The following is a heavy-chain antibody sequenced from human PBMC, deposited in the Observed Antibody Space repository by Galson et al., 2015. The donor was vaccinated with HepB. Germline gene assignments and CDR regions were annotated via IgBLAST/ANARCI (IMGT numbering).Heavy chain of an antibody. CDR1: GFTFSSYA. Sequence: SLRLSCAASGFTFSSYAMHWVRQAPGKGLEYVSAISSNGGSTYYANSVKGRFTISRDNSKNTLYLQMTRLRAEDTAVYYCVKDRGVRRVAGTDYWGQGTLVTVSS. D-gene: IGHD6-19*01. CDR2: ISSNGGST. CDR3: VKDRGVRRVAGTDY. V-gene: IGHV3-64D*06. J-gene: IGHJ4*02.